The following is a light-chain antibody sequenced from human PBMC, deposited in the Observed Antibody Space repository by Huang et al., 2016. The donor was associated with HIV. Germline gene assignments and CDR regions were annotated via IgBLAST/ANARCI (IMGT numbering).Light chain of an antibody. CDR2: WAS. Sequence: DILMTQSPDSLSVSLGERATINCKSSRSVLYNSNNKNDLAWYQHKPGQPPKLLIHWASTREAGVPDRFSGSGSGTDFTLTISSLQAEDVAVYYCQQFYTTPFTFGPGTKVDIK. CDR3: QQFYTTPFT. V-gene: IGKV4-1*01. CDR1: RSVLYNSNNKND. J-gene: IGKJ3*01.